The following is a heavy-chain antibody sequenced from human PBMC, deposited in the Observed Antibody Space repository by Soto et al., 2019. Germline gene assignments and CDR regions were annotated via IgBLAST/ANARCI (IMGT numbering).Heavy chain of an antibody. CDR3: ANWGDGYGFGAFDI. CDR1: GGTFSSYA. Sequence: GASVKVSCKASGGTFSSYAISWVRQAPGQGLEWMGGIIPIFGTANYAQKFQGRVTITADESTSTAYMELSSLRSEDTAVYYCANWGDGYGFGAFDIWGQGTMVTVSS. D-gene: IGHD5-12*01. CDR2: IIPIFGTA. J-gene: IGHJ3*02. V-gene: IGHV1-69*13.